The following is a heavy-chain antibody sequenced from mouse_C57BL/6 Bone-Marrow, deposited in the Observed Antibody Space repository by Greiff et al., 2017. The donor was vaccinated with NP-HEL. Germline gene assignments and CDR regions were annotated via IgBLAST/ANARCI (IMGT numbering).Heavy chain of an antibody. Sequence: EVQLQQSGTVLARPGASVKMSCKTSGYTFTSYWMHWVKQRPGQGLEWIGAIYPGNSDTSYNQKFKGKAKLTAVTSASTAYMELSSLTNEDSAVYYCTVYDYGVGTFAYWGQGTLVTVSA. V-gene: IGHV1-5*01. CDR3: TVYDYGVGTFAY. D-gene: IGHD2-4*01. J-gene: IGHJ3*01. CDR2: IYPGNSDT. CDR1: GYTFTSYW.